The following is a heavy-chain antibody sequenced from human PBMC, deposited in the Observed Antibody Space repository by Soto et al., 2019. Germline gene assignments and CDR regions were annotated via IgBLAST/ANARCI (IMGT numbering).Heavy chain of an antibody. CDR2: IYYSGST. D-gene: IGHD4-17*01. CDR1: GGSISSYY. CDR3: ATQFYDHGDYDAFDI. V-gene: IGHV4-59*08. Sequence: SETLSLTCTVSGGSISSYYWSWIRQPPGKGLEWIGYIYYSGSTNYNPSLKSRVTISVDTSKNQFSLKLSSVTAADTAVYYCATQFYDHGDYDAFDIWGQGTMVTVS. J-gene: IGHJ3*02.